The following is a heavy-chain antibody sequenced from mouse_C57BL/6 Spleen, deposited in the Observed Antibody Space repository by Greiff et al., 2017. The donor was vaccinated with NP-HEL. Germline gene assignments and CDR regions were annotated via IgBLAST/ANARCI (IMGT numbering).Heavy chain of an antibody. D-gene: IGHD2-4*01. CDR2: INPGSGGT. CDR1: GYAFTNYL. J-gene: IGHJ4*01. CDR3: ARSGMITSYAMDD. V-gene: IGHV1-54*01. Sequence: QVQLQQSGAELVRPGTSVKVSCKASGYAFTNYLIEWVKQRPGQGLEWIGVINPGSGGTNYNEKFKGKATLTADKSSSTAYMQLSSLTSEDSAVYFCARSGMITSYAMDDWGQGTSVTVSS.